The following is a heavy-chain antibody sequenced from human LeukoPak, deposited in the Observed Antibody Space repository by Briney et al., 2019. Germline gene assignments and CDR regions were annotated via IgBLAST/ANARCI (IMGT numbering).Heavy chain of an antibody. Sequence: SETLSLTCTVSGGSISSSSYYWGWIRQPPGKGLEWIASISYTGSTYHNPSLKSRVTISVDTSKNQFSLKLSSVTAADTAVYYCARAPAYYYGSGTLPRWFDPWGQGTLVTVSS. CDR1: GGSISSSSYY. CDR3: ARAPAYYYGSGTLPRWFDP. D-gene: IGHD3-10*01. J-gene: IGHJ5*02. V-gene: IGHV4-39*07. CDR2: ISYTGST.